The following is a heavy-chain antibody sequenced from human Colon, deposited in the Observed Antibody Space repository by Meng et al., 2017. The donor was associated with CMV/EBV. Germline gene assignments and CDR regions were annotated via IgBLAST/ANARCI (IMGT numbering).Heavy chain of an antibody. CDR3: ASAKSTTARPYYYGMDV. CDR1: GGPISPYY. J-gene: IGHJ6*02. D-gene: IGHD6-6*01. Sequence: SETLSLTCSISGGPISPYYWSWVRQPPGKGLEWIGYVHSTGHPDYNPSLRGRVTISLDTFKNQFALRLSSVTAADTAVYYCASAKSTTARPYYYGMDVWGQGTTVTVSS. V-gene: IGHV4-59*01. CDR2: VHSTGHP.